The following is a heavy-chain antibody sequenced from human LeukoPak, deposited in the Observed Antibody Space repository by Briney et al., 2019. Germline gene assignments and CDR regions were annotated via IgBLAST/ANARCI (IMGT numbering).Heavy chain of an antibody. CDR3: ARDSQVTYYYDSSGYYSY. V-gene: IGHV3-21*01. Sequence: GGSLRLSCAAPGFTFSSYSMNWVRQAPGKGLEWVSSISSSSSYIYYADSVKGRFTISRDNAKNSLYLQMNSLRAEDTAVYYCARDSQVTYYYDSSGYYSYWGQGTLVTVSS. J-gene: IGHJ4*02. CDR2: ISSSSSYI. D-gene: IGHD3-22*01. CDR1: GFTFSSYS.